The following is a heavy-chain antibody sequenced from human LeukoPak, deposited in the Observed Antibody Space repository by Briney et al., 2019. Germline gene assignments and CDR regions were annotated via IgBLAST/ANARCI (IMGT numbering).Heavy chain of an antibody. V-gene: IGHV3-48*02. CDR2: ITSGGNTM. J-gene: IGHJ3*01. CDR1: GGSIDSTNY. D-gene: IGHD1-26*01. CDR3: ARDFPGWGAFDV. Sequence: ETLSLTCGVSGGSIDSTNYWSWVRQAPGKGLEWVSFITSGGNTMYYADSVRGRFTISRDNAKKSLFLQMNSLGDEDTAVYYCARDFPGWGAFDVWGQGTMVTVSS.